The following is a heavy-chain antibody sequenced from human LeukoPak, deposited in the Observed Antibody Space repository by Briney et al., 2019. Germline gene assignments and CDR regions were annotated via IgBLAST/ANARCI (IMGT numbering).Heavy chain of an antibody. D-gene: IGHD2-2*01. J-gene: IGHJ4*02. CDR3: ARVPAAGYFDY. Sequence: ASVTVSCTASGYTFTGYYMHWVRQAPGQGLEWMGWINPNSGGTNYAQKFQGRVTMTRDTSISTAYMELSRLRSDDTAVYYCARVPAAGYFDYWGQGTLVTVSS. CDR2: INPNSGGT. CDR1: GYTFTGYY. V-gene: IGHV1-2*02.